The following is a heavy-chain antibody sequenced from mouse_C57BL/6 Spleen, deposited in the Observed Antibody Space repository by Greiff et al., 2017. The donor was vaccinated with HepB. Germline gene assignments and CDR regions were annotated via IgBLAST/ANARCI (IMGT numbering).Heavy chain of an antibody. CDR2: IYPGDGDT. CDR3: ARVDDYDQAWCAY. D-gene: IGHD2-4*01. V-gene: IGHV1-82*01. J-gene: IGHJ3*01. CDR1: GYAFSSSW. Sequence: VQLQQSGPELVKPGASVKISCKASGYAFSSSWMNWVKQRPGKGLEWIGRIYPGDGDTNYNGKFKGKATLTADNSSSTAYMQLSSLTSEDSAVYFCARVDDYDQAWCAYWGQGTLVTVSA.